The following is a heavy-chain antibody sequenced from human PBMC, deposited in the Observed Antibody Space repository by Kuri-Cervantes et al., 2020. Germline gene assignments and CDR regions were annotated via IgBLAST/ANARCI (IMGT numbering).Heavy chain of an antibody. D-gene: IGHD2-2*01. Sequence: LSLTCAASGFTFDDYAMHWVRQAPGKGLEWVSGISWNSGSIGYADSVKGRFTISRDNAKNSLYLQMNSLRAEDTAVYYCARVFSPAAIDYWGQGTQVTVSS. J-gene: IGHJ4*02. CDR1: GFTFDDYA. V-gene: IGHV3-9*01. CDR3: ARVFSPAAIDY. CDR2: ISWNSGSI.